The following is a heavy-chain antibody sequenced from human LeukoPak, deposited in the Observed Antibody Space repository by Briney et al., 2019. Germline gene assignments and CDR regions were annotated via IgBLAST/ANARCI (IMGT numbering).Heavy chain of an antibody. CDR2: IYHSGST. CDR1: GGSISSSNW. CDR3: ARLQDHSSGYYRSNWFDP. J-gene: IGHJ5*02. V-gene: IGHV4-4*02. D-gene: IGHD3-22*01. Sequence: SGTLSLTCAVSGGSISSSNWWSWVRQPPGKGPEWIGEIYHSGSTNYNPSLKSRVTISVDTSKNQFSLKLSSVTAADTAVYYCARLQDHSSGYYRSNWFDPWGQGTLVTVSS.